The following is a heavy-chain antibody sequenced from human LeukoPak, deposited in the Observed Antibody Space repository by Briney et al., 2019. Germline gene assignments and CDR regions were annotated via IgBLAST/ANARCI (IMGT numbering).Heavy chain of an antibody. Sequence: GGSLRLSCAASGFTFSSYEMNWVRQAPGKGLEWVSYISSSGSTIYYADSVKGRFTISRDNAKNSLYLQMNSLRAEDTAVYYCARLTGSYALYYYYYYMDVWGKGTTVTVSS. CDR1: GFTFSSYE. CDR2: ISSSGSTI. CDR3: ARLTGSYALYYYYYYMDV. D-gene: IGHD1-26*01. J-gene: IGHJ6*03. V-gene: IGHV3-48*03.